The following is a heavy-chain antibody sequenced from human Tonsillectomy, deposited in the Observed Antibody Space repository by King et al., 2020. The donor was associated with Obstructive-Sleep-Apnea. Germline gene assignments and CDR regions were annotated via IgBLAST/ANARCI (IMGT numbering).Heavy chain of an antibody. V-gene: IGHV1-69*04. CDR2: IIPVLGIA. CDR3: ASGRNSGYETPLDI. Sequence: QLVQSGAEVKKPGSSVKVSCKSSGGTFSSSALSWVRQAPGQGLQWMGRIIPVLGIANYAENSQGRVTITADRSTNTAYMELSSLRSDDTAVYYCASGRNSGYETPLDIWGQGTRVTVSS. D-gene: IGHD5-12*01. CDR1: GGTFSSSA. J-gene: IGHJ4*02.